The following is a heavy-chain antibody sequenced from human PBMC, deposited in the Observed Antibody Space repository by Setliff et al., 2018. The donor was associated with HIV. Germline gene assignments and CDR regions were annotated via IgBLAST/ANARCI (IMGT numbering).Heavy chain of an antibody. CDR1: GYSFTTYW. CDR3: ARPYCGGDCYDAFDI. D-gene: IGHD2-21*02. J-gene: IGHJ3*02. V-gene: IGHV5-51*01. Sequence: PGESLKISCKGSGYSFTTYWIGWVRQMPGKGLEWMGIIYPGDSDTRYSPSFQGQVTISADRSISTAYLQWSSLKASDTAMYYCARPYCGGDCYDAFDIWGQGTMVTVS. CDR2: IYPGDSDT.